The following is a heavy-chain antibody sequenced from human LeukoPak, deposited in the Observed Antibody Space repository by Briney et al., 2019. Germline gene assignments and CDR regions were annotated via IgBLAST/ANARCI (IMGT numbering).Heavy chain of an antibody. D-gene: IGHD5-18*01. CDR1: GYTFTTYY. J-gene: IGHJ4*02. V-gene: IGHV1-46*01. Sequence: GASVKVSCKASGYTFTTYYMHWVRQAPGKGLEWMGKINPTGGSTTYAQKFQGRVTMTRDMSTNTVYMELSSLRSEDTAVYYCARDGGTAGYSSGSDYWGQGTLVTVSS. CDR3: ARDGGTAGYSSGSDY. CDR2: INPTGGST.